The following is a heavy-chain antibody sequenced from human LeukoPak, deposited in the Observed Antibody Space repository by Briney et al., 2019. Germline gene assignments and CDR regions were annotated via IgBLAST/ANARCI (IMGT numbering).Heavy chain of an antibody. CDR2: IYYSGST. Sequence: SSETLSLTCTVSGGSISSYYWSWIRQPPGKGLRWIGYIYYSGSTNYNPSLKSRVTISVDTSKNQFSLKLSSVTAADTAVYYCARMATIEEYYYMDVWGKGTTVTVSS. CDR1: GGSISSYY. CDR3: ARMATIEEYYYMDV. V-gene: IGHV4-59*01. J-gene: IGHJ6*03. D-gene: IGHD5-24*01.